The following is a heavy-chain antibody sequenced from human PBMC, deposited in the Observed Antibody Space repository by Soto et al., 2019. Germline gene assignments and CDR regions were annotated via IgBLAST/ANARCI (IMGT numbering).Heavy chain of an antibody. J-gene: IGHJ6*02. V-gene: IGHV3-30*09. Sequence: VQLVESGGGEVQPGRSLRLSCAASGFKYTDFALHWVRQAPGKGLEWVAIISYDGSDKYYADSVKGRFVISRDNHKNTLYLEMNSMRPEDTAVYFCARRAWDSYYAIDVGGQGTTVTVFS. CDR3: ARRAWDSYYAIDV. D-gene: IGHD3-22*01. CDR1: GFKYTDFA. CDR2: ISYDGSDK.